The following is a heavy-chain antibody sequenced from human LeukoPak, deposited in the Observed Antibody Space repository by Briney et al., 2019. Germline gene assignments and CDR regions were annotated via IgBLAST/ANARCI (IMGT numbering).Heavy chain of an antibody. D-gene: IGHD6-13*01. CDR3: ARESDKWQQLVSY. V-gene: IGHV3-30-3*01. CDR1: GFTFSSYA. Sequence: GGSLRLSCAASGFTFSSYAMHWVRQAPGKGLEWVAVISYDGSNTYYADSVKGRFTISRDNSKNTLYLQMNSLRAEDTAVYYCARESDKWQQLVSYWGQGTLVTVSS. J-gene: IGHJ4*02. CDR2: ISYDGSNT.